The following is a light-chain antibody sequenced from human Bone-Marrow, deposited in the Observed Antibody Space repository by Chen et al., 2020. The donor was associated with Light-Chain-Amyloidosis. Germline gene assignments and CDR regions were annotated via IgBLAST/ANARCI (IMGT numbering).Light chain of an antibody. CDR3: QVWGRSSARRV. CDR1: NIGSTS. J-gene: IGLJ3*02. CDR2: DYR. Sequence: SYVLTQPYSVSVAPGQTATIACGGYNIGSTSVHWYQQTPGQAPLLVAYDYRDRPSGIPERLSGSNSGTTATLTSRRVEAGDEADYYCQVWGRSSARRVFGGGTKLSVL. V-gene: IGLV3-21*02.